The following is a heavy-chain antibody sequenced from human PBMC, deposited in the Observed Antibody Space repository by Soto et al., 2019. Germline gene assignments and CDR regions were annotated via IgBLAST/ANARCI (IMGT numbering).Heavy chain of an antibody. CDR1: GFSLSNARMG. D-gene: IGHD6-6*01. CDR3: ARTRASISHPRSFDL. V-gene: IGHV2-26*01. Sequence: QVTLKESGPVLVKPTETLTLTCTVSGFSLSNARMGVSWIRQPPGKALEWLAHIFSNDEKSYSTSLKSRLTISMDTCNIQAVLTMTNKDPVDTAGYHPARTRASISHPRSFDLWGRGTLVTVSS. CDR2: IFSNDEK. J-gene: IGHJ2*01.